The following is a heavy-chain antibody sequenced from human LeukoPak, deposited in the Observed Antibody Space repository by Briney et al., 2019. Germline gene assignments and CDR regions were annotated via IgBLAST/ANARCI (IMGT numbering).Heavy chain of an antibody. CDR2: IYTSGST. CDR3: AREHNGSYREFDY. D-gene: IGHD1-26*01. Sequence: SETLSLTCTVSGGSISSYYWSWIRQPAGKGLEWIGRIYTSGSTNYNASLRSRVSMSVDTSKNQFSLKLSSATAADTAVFYCAREHNGSYREFDYWGQGTLVTVSS. J-gene: IGHJ4*02. CDR1: GGSISSYY. V-gene: IGHV4-4*07.